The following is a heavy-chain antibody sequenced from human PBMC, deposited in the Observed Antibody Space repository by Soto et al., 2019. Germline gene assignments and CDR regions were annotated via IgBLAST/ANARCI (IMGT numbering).Heavy chain of an antibody. Sequence: SETLSLTCTVSGGSISSGGYYWSWIRQHPGKGLEWIGYIYYSGSTYYNPSLKSRVTISVDTSKNQFSLKLSSVTAADTAVYYCARGGYRYYGMDVWGQGTTVTVSS. J-gene: IGHJ6*02. CDR2: IYYSGST. V-gene: IGHV4-31*03. CDR3: ARGGYRYYGMDV. CDR1: GGSISSGGYY. D-gene: IGHD5-18*01.